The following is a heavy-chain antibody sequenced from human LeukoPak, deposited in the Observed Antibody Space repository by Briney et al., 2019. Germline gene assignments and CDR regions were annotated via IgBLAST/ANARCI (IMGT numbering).Heavy chain of an antibody. J-gene: IGHJ4*02. V-gene: IGHV3-23*01. CDR2: ISDSGGRT. CDR1: GITLSNYG. CDR3: ARRGVVIRVILVGFHKEAYYFDS. Sequence: GGSLTLSCAVSGITLSNYGMSWVRQAPGKGLEWVAGISDSGGRTNYADSVKGRFNISRDRPKNTLHLQMNSLRAEDTAAYFCARRGVVIRVILVGFHKEAYYFDSWGQGALVTVSS. D-gene: IGHD3-22*01.